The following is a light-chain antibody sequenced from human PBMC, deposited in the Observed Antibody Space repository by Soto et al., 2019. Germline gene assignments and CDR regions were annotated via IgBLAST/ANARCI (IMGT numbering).Light chain of an antibody. CDR3: QQYNSYSPYT. CDR2: DAS. CDR1: QSISNW. V-gene: IGKV1-5*01. Sequence: DIQMTQSPSTLSASVGDRVTITCRPSQSISNWLAWYQQKPGKAPNLLIYDASNLESGVPSRFSGRGSGTEFTLTISSLQPDDFATFYCQQYNSYSPYTFGQGTKLEIK. J-gene: IGKJ2*01.